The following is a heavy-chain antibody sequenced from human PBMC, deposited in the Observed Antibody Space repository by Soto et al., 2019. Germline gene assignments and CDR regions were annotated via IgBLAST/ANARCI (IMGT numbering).Heavy chain of an antibody. V-gene: IGHV3-23*01. CDR1: GFTFSSYA. CDR3: AKSVSEYISGWNGH. CDR2: ISGGGST. D-gene: IGHD6-19*01. Sequence: EVQLLESGGGLVQPGGSLRLSCAASGFTFSSYAMSWVRQAPGKGLEWVSTISGGGSTYYADSVKGRFTISRDNSKNTLYVQMNSLRAEDTAVYYCAKSVSEYISGWNGHWGQGTLVSVSS. J-gene: IGHJ4*02.